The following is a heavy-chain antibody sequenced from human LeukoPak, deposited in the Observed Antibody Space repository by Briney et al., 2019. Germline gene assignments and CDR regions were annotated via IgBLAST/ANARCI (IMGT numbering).Heavy chain of an antibody. CDR1: GFTFSSHA. V-gene: IGHV3-23*01. D-gene: IGHD2-21*02. CDR2: ISGSGDTT. CDR3: AKESLIVVVTLNWFDP. Sequence: GGSLRLSCAASGFTFSSHAMSWVRQAPGKGLEWVSAISGSGDTTYYADSVKGRFTISRDNSKNTLYLQMNSLRAEDTAVYYCAKESLIVVVTLNWFDPWGQGTLVTVSS. J-gene: IGHJ5*02.